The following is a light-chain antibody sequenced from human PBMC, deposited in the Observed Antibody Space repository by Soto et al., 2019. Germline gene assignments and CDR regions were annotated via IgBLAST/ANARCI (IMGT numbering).Light chain of an antibody. V-gene: IGKV3-20*01. CDR2: GAS. CDR3: QQYGSSQT. J-gene: IGKJ1*01. Sequence: EIVLTQSPGTLSLSPGERATLSCRAIQSVSSSYLAWYQQKPGQAPRLLIYGASSRATGFPDRFSGSGSGTDFTLTISRLEPEDFAVYYCQQYGSSQTFGQGTKVDIK. CDR1: QSVSSSY.